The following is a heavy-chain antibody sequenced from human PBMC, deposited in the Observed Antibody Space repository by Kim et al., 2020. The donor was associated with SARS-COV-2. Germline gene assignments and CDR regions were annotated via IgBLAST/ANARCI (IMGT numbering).Heavy chain of an antibody. CDR1: GGSISSGGYY. CDR3: ARAGGYSSSWYGSWFDP. V-gene: IGHV4-31*03. CDR2: IYYSGST. J-gene: IGHJ5*02. Sequence: SETLSLTCTVSGGSISSGGYYWSWIRQHPGKGLEWIGYIYYSGSTYYNPSLKSRVTISVDTSKNQFSLKLSSVTAADTAVYYCARAGGYSSSWYGSWFDPWGQGTLVTVSS. D-gene: IGHD6-13*01.